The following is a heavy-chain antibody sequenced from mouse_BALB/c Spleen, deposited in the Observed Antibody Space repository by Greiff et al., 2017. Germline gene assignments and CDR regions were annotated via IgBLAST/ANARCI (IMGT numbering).Heavy chain of an antibody. D-gene: IGHD3-2*02. CDR3: AREEATSYYFDY. Sequence: VQLQQSGAELVRPGVSVKISCKGSGYTFTDYAMHWVKQSHAKSLEWIGVISTYYGDASYNQKFKVKATMTVDKSSSTAYMELARLTSEDSAIYYCAREEATSYYFDYWGQGTTLTVSS. J-gene: IGHJ2*01. V-gene: IGHV1S137*01. CDR2: ISTYYGDA. CDR1: GYTFTDYA.